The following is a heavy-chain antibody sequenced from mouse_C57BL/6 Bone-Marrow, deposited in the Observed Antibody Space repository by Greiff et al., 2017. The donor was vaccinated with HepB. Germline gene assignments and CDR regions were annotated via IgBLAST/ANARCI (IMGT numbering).Heavy chain of an antibody. J-gene: IGHJ3*01. D-gene: IGHD3-2*02. Sequence: VQLQLLGAELVKSGAPVKLFCKSSFYTFPSYWMHWVKQRPGQGLEWIGMIHLNSGSTIYNEKFKSKATLTVVKSSSTAYMQLSSLTSVDSAVYYCASSPQRGTFAYWGQGTLVTVSA. CDR1: FYTFPSYW. V-gene: IGHV1-64*01. CDR2: IHLNSGST. CDR3: ASSPQRGTFAY.